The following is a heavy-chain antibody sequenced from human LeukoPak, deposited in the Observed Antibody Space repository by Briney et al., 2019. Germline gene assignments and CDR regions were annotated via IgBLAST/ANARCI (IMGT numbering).Heavy chain of an antibody. D-gene: IGHD3-9*01. CDR2: ISAYNGNT. CDR1: GYSLITYG. J-gene: IGHJ3*02. Sequence: ASVKVSCKAAGYSLITYGISWVRQAPGQGLEWMGWISAYNGNTNYAQKLQGRVTVTTDTSTNTAYMELRSLGSDDTAVYYCARERKSSYDTLTGYYKSDAFDIWGQGTMVTVSS. CDR3: ARERKSSYDTLTGYYKSDAFDI. V-gene: IGHV1-18*01.